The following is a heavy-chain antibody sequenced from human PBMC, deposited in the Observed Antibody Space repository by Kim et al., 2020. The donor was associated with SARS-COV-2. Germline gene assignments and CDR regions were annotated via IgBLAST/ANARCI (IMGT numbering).Heavy chain of an antibody. CDR1: GGSFSGFQ. V-gene: IGHV4-34*01. CDR2: INHSGSS. CDR3: ATGAPGH. J-gene: IGHJ1*01. Sequence: SETLSLTCALYGGSFSGFQWSWIRQTPGKGLEWIGEINHSGSSNYNPSLKSRVSMSVDTSKNQFSLKLSSVTAADTAVYYCATGAPGHWGQGTLVTVSS.